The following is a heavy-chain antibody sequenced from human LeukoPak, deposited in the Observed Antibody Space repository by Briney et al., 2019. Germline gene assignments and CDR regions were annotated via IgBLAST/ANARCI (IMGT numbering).Heavy chain of an antibody. D-gene: IGHD4-17*01. J-gene: IGHJ3*02. Sequence: GRSLRLSCVASGFTFSGYGMHWVRQAPGKGLDGVAVISYDGSNKYYADSVKGRFTISRDNSKNTLYLQMNSLRAEDTAVYYCARDSSTTVTGAFDIWGQGTMVTVSS. CDR2: ISYDGSNK. CDR1: GFTFSGYG. CDR3: ARDSSTTVTGAFDI. V-gene: IGHV3-30*03.